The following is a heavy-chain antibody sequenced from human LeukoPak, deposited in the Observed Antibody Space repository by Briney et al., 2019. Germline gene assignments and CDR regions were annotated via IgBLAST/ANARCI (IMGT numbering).Heavy chain of an antibody. CDR1: GFTFSSYS. D-gene: IGHD4-17*01. Sequence: GGSLRLSCAASGFTFSSYSMNCVRQAPGKVLYWVSYIISSSNTIYYSDSVKGRFTISRDNAKNSLYLQMNSLRAEDTAVYYCARDWLSMTTVTTGDYYWGQGTLVTVSS. CDR3: ARDWLSMTTVTTGDYY. V-gene: IGHV3-48*01. J-gene: IGHJ4*02. CDR2: IISSSNTI.